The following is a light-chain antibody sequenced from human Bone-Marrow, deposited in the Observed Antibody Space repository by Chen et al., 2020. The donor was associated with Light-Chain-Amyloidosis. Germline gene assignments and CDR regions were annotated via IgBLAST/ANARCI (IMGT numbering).Light chain of an antibody. CDR3: QQYGSSPT. CDR1: QSVISAH. V-gene: IGKV3-20*01. CDR2: AAS. Sequence: EIVLTHSPGTLSLSLGERATVSCRASQSVISAHLAWYQQKLGQAPRLLIYAASKRATGIPGRFSGSGSGTDFTLTISRLESEDLAVYYCQQYGSSPTFGQGTHVAIK. J-gene: IGKJ1*01.